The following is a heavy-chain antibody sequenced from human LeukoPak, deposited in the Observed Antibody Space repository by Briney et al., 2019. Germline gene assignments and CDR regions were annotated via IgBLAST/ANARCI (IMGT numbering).Heavy chain of an antibody. V-gene: IGHV3-48*03. Sequence: GGSLRLSCAASGFTFSSYEMNWVRQAPGQGLEWVSYISSSGSTIYYADSVKGRFTISRDNAKNSLYLQMNSLRAEDTAVYYCARSSIYDSSGYCDYWGQGTLVTVSS. D-gene: IGHD3-22*01. J-gene: IGHJ4*02. CDR2: ISSSGSTI. CDR3: ARSSIYDSSGYCDY. CDR1: GFTFSSYE.